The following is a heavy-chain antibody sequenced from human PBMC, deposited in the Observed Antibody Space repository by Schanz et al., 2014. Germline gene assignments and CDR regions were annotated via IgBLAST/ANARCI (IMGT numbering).Heavy chain of an antibody. J-gene: IGHJ4*02. CDR3: ARTGYDPSLTH. V-gene: IGHV1-69*09. CDR1: AYTFTGYY. D-gene: IGHD5-12*01. Sequence: QVQLVQSGAEVKEPGASVKVSCKASAYTFTGYYLHWVRQAPGQGLEWMGWIIPITGITNYAQKFQGRVTFTADKSTSTAFLEVNSLRSEDTAVYYCARTGYDPSLTHWGQGTLVTVSS. CDR2: IIPITGIT.